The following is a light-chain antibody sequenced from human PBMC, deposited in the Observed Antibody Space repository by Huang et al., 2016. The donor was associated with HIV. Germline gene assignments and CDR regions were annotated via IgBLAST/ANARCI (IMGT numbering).Light chain of an antibody. CDR2: SAS. V-gene: IGKV1-39*01. J-gene: IGKJ2*01. CDR1: QSIRTH. CDR3: QQCYASPLYT. Sequence: DIQMTQSPSSLSASVGDKVTITCRASQSIRTHLNWYQQKPGKAPKFLIYSASNLQSGVPARFSGSGSGTEFTLTISSVQPEDIATYYCQQCYASPLYTFGQGTKLQIK.